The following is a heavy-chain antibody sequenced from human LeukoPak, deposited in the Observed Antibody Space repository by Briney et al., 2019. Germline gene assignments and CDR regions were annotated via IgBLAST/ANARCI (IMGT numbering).Heavy chain of an antibody. CDR1: GGSFSGYY. D-gene: IGHD3-22*01. V-gene: IGHV4-34*01. J-gene: IGHJ1*01. CDR2: INHSGST. Sequence: SETLSLTCAVYGGSFSGYYWSWIRQPPGKGLEWIGEINHSGSTNYNPSLKSRVTISVDTSKNQFSLKLSSVTAADTAVYYCARRGPYYYDSSGYYYVAYFQHWGQGTPVTVSS. CDR3: ARRGPYYYDSSGYYYVAYFQH.